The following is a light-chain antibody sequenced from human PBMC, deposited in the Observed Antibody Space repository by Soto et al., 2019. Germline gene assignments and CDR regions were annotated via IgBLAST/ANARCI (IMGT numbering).Light chain of an antibody. CDR1: QGIRNE. CDR2: AAS. J-gene: IGKJ4*01. Sequence: DIQMTQSPSSLSASVGDRVTITCRASQGIRNELGWYQQKPGKAPKRLIYAASSLQSGVPSRFGGSGYGTEFTLTISSLQPEDFATYYCLQHNSYPHTFGGGTKVDIK. CDR3: LQHNSYPHT. V-gene: IGKV1-17*01.